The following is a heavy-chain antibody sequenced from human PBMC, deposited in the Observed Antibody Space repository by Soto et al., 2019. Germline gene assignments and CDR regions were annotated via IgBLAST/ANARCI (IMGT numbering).Heavy chain of an antibody. D-gene: IGHD1-26*01. V-gene: IGHV3-30-3*01. CDR2: ISYDGSNK. Sequence: PGGSLRLSCAASGFTFSSYAMHWVRQAPGKGLEWVAVISYDGSNKYYADSVKGRFTISRDNSKNTLYLQMNSLRAEDTAVYYCARDRSSLPPRYYYGMDVWGQGTTVTVAS. CDR3: ARDRSSLPPRYYYGMDV. CDR1: GFTFSSYA. J-gene: IGHJ6*02.